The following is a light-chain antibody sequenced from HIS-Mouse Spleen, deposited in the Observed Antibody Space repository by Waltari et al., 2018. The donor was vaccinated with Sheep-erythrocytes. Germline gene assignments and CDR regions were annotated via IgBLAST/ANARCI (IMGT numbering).Light chain of an antibody. Sequence: QSALTQPRSVSGSPGQSVTISCTGTSSAGGGYNYVSWYQQHPGKAPKPMIYDVSKRPSGVPDRFSGSKSGNTASLTISGLQAEDEADYYCCSYAGSYNHVFATGTKVTVL. V-gene: IGLV2-11*01. J-gene: IGLJ1*01. CDR3: CSYAGSYNHV. CDR1: SSAGGGYNY. CDR2: DVS.